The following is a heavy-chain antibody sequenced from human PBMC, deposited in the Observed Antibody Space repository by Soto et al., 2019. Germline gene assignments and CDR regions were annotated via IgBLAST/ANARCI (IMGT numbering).Heavy chain of an antibody. Sequence: QVQLMQSGAEVRKPGASVRLSCETSGYTFNQYYIHWVRQAPGQGLEWMGIINLRGGTTEYAHKFRGRVTVTGDTSTSTAYMELRSRRSEDTAIYFCARGPDDSDVPRWDYWGQGTLVTVSS. D-gene: IGHD4-17*01. J-gene: IGHJ4*02. V-gene: IGHV1-46*02. CDR3: ARGPDDSDVPRWDY. CDR1: GYTFNQYY. CDR2: INLRGGTT.